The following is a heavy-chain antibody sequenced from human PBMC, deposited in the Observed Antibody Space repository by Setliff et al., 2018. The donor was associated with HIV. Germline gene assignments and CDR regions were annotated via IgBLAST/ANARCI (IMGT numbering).Heavy chain of an antibody. V-gene: IGHV4-34*01. CDR1: GGSFSGYY. J-gene: IGHJ4*02. CDR3: AKEGGYCSGDTCFGFDY. CDR2: INHSGNT. D-gene: IGHD2-15*01. Sequence: PSETLSLTCAVYGGSFSGYYWIWIRQPPGRGLEWIGEINHSGNTKYNPSLTSLVTISVDTSKNQFSLKLRSVTAADTAVYYCAKEGGYCSGDTCFGFDYWGQGTLVTVSS.